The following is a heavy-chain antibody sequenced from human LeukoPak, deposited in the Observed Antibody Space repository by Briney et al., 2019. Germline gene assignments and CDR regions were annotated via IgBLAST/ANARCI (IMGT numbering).Heavy chain of an antibody. CDR2: ISGYNGKT. V-gene: IGHV1-18*01. CDR3: ARDVGVSQFDS. D-gene: IGHD3-10*01. CDR1: GYTFTNYG. J-gene: IGHJ4*02. Sequence: GASVKVSCKASGYTFTNYGFSWVQQAPGQGLEWMGWISGYNGKTDYSQKLQGRVTMTTDTSTSTAYMELRSLTSDDTAVYYCARDVGVSQFDSWGQGTLVTVSS.